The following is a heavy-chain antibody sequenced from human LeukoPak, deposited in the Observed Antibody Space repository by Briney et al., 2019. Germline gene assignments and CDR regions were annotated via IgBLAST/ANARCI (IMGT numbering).Heavy chain of an antibody. CDR2: ISSSSSYI. Sequence: GGSLRLSCAASGFTFSSYSMNWVRQAPGGGLEWVSSISSSSSYIYYADSVKGRFTISRDNAKNSLYLQMNSLRAEDTAVYYCARASRAQYYFDYWGQGTLVTVSS. CDR3: ARASRAQYYFDY. V-gene: IGHV3-21*01. CDR1: GFTFSSYS. J-gene: IGHJ4*02.